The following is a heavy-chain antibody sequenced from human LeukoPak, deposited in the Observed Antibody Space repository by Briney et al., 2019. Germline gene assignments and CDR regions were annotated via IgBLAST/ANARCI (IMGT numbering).Heavy chain of an antibody. CDR3: AKDRVAVAGGAPY. Sequence: GRSLRLSCAASGFTFSSYAMSWVRQAPGKGLEWVSAICGSGGSTYYADSVKGRFTISRDNSKNTLYLQMNSLRAEDTAVYYCAKDRVAVAGGAPYWGQGTLVTVSS. CDR2: ICGSGGST. J-gene: IGHJ4*02. V-gene: IGHV3-23*01. CDR1: GFTFSSYA. D-gene: IGHD6-19*01.